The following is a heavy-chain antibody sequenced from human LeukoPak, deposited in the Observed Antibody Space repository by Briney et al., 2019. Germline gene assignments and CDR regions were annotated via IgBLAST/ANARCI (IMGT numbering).Heavy chain of an antibody. CDR2: VTGRGENT. Sequence: GGSLRLSCAASGFTFSSCWMNWVRQAPGKGLEWVSGVTGRGENTYYADSVKGRFTISRDNAKNSLYLQMNSLRVEDTAVYYCARAPTFSGWFDYWGQGTLVTVSS. J-gene: IGHJ4*02. CDR1: GFTFSSCW. CDR3: ARAPTFSGWFDY. D-gene: IGHD6-19*01. V-gene: IGHV3-21*01.